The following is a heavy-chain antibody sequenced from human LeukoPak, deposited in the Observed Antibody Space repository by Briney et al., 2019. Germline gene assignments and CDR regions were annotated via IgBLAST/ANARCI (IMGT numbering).Heavy chain of an antibody. CDR3: VRGTGY. J-gene: IGHJ4*02. CDR2: ISSNGDNT. CDR1: GFTFSTYV. V-gene: IGHV3-64D*06. Sequence: GGSLRLSYPVSGFTFSTYVMHWVRQAPGKGLEYVSAISSNGDNTYYADSVKGRFTISRDNSKNTLYLQMSSLRPDDTAVYFCVRGTGYWGQGTLVTVSS.